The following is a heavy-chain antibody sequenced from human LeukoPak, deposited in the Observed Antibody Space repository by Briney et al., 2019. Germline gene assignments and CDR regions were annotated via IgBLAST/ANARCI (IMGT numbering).Heavy chain of an antibody. V-gene: IGHV3-23*03. CDR2: IYSGGST. J-gene: IGHJ4*02. CDR1: GFSFDSYA. Sequence: GGTLRLSCEASGFSFDSYAMTWARQAPGKGLEWVSLIYSGGSTYYADSVKGRFTISRDNSKNTLYLQMNSLRAEDTAVYYCAKGPLLWDWGQGTLVTVSS. CDR3: AKGPLLWD. D-gene: IGHD2/OR15-2a*01.